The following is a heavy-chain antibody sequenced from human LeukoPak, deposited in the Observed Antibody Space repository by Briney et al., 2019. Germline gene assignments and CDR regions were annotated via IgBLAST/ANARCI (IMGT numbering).Heavy chain of an antibody. CDR3: AGERGEEYSSGWYKTNYFDN. CDR2: INHSGST. J-gene: IGHJ4*02. D-gene: IGHD6-19*01. CDR1: GGSFSGYY. V-gene: IGHV4-34*01. Sequence: PSETLSLTCAVYGGSFSGYYWSWIRQPPGKGLEWIGEINHSGSTNYNPSLKSRVTISVDTSKKQISLTLTSVTGADTAVYYCAGERGEEYSSGWYKTNYFDNWGQGIRVTVSS.